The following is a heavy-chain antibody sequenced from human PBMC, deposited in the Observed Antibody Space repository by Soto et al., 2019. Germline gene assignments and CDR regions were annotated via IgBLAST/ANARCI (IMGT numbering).Heavy chain of an antibody. CDR1: GYAFTTYG. J-gene: IGHJ4*02. V-gene: IGHV1-18*01. CDR3: ARGRYGDY. D-gene: IGHD1-1*01. CDR2: ISAHNGNT. Sequence: QVHLVQSGAEVKKPGDSVNVSSQGSGYAFTTYGITWVRQAPGQGLEWMGWISAHNGNTNYAQKLQGRVTVTRDTSTSTAYMELRSLRYDDTAVYYCARGRYGDYWGQGALVTVSS.